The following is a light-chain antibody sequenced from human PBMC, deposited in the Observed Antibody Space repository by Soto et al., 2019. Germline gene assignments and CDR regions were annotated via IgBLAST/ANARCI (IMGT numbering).Light chain of an antibody. V-gene: IGLV2-14*01. CDR1: SSDVGGYNY. Sequence: QSALTQPASVSVSPGQSITISCTGTSSDVGGYNYVSWYQQHPGKAPKLMIYEVSNRPSGVSDRFSDSKSGNTASLTISGLQAEDEADYYCGSYTSSRIYVFGAGTKVTVL. CDR2: EVS. J-gene: IGLJ1*01. CDR3: GSYTSSRIYV.